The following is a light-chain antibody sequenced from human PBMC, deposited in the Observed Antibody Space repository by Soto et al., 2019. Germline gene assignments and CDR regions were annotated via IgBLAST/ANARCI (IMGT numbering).Light chain of an antibody. Sequence: QSVLTQPPSVSGSPGQSVAISCTGTSSDVGDYNRVSWYQQAPGKAPKLLIYDVSNRPSGGSTRFSGSKSGNTASLTISGLQAEDEADYYCTSYASGSAYVFGPGTKVTVL. CDR1: SSDVGDYNR. CDR2: DVS. V-gene: IGLV2-18*02. CDR3: TSYASGSAYV. J-gene: IGLJ1*01.